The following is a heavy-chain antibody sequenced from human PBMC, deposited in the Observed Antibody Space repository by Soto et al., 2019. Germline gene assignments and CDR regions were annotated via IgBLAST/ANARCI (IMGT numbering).Heavy chain of an antibody. D-gene: IGHD3-3*01. V-gene: IGHV1-3*01. CDR3: ARGRFGPGVSHYDFWSGYYKPYYYGMDV. CDR1: GYTFTSYA. Sequence: GASVKVSCKASGYTFTSYAMHWVRQAPGQRLEWMGWINAGNGNTKYSQKFQGRVTITRDTSASTAYMELSSLRSEDTAVYYCARGRFGPGVSHYDFWSGYYKPYYYGMDVWGQGTTVTVSS. CDR2: INAGNGNT. J-gene: IGHJ6*02.